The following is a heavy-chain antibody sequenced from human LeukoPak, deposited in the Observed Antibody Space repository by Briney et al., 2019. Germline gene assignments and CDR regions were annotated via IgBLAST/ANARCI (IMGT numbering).Heavy chain of an antibody. Sequence: GGSLRLSCAASGFTFSSYWMSWVRQAPGKGLEWVANIKQDGSEKYYVDSVKGRFTISRDNAKNSLFLQMNSLRAEDTAVYYCARLPAYCSSTSCYYDYWGQGTLVTVSS. V-gene: IGHV3-7*01. CDR2: IKQDGSEK. D-gene: IGHD2-2*01. J-gene: IGHJ4*02. CDR3: ARLPAYCSSTSCYYDY. CDR1: GFTFSSYW.